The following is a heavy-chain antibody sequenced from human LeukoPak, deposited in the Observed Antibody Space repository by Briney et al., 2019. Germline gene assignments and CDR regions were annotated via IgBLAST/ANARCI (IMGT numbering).Heavy chain of an antibody. CDR1: GGSISSYY. V-gene: IGHV4-59*12. D-gene: IGHD6-19*01. J-gene: IGHJ3*02. CDR2: IYYSGST. CDR3: ARDRRRIAVAGTGAFDI. Sequence: SETLSLTCTVSGGSISSYYWSWIRQPPGKGLEWIGYIYYSGSTNYNPSLKSRVTISVDTSKNQFSLKLSSVTAADTAVYYCARDRRRIAVAGTGAFDIWGQGTMVTVSS.